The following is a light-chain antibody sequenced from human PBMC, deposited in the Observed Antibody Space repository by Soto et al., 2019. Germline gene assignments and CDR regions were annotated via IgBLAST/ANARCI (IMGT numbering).Light chain of an antibody. J-gene: IGKJ1*01. CDR1: QSVSSN. CDR3: QQYA. V-gene: IGKV3-15*01. CDR2: GAS. Sequence: EIVMTQSPATLSVSPGERATLSCRASQSVSSNLAWYQQKPGQAPRLLIYGASTRATGIPARFSGSGSGTEFTLTISSLQSEDFAVYYCQQYAFGQGTKVEIK.